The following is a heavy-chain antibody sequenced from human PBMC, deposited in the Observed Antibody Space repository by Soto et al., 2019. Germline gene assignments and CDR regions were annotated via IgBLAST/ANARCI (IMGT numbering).Heavy chain of an antibody. D-gene: IGHD4-17*01. CDR3: AKAATVVTLYYFDY. Sequence: EVQLLESGGGLVQPGGSLRLSCAASGFTFNNYGMSWVRQAPGKGLEWVSAITDSGGSTYYADSVKGRFTISRDNSKNTAYLQMNSLRAEDTAVYYCAKAATVVTLYYFDYWGQGTLVTVSS. J-gene: IGHJ4*02. V-gene: IGHV3-23*01. CDR2: ITDSGGST. CDR1: GFTFNNYG.